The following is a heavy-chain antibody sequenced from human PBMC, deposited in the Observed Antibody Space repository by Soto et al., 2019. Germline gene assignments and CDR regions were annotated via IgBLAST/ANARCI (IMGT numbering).Heavy chain of an antibody. CDR2: ISYDGSNK. J-gene: IGHJ4*02. CDR1: GFTFSSYG. V-gene: IGHV3-30*18. CDR3: AKDAVIPPTFGY. Sequence: GGSLRLSCAASGFTFSSYGMHWVRQAPGKGLEWVAVISYDGSNKYYADSVKGRFTISRDNSKNTLYLQMNSLRAEDTAVYYCAKDAVIPPTFGYWGQGTLVTVSS. D-gene: IGHD3-22*01.